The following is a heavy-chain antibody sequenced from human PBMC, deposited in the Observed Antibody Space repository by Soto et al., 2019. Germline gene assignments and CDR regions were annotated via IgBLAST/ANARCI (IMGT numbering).Heavy chain of an antibody. CDR3: VREGGDNWWDH. D-gene: IGHD3-16*01. CDR1: GGSISSGDYY. CDR2: IYYSGST. V-gene: IGHV4-30-4*01. J-gene: IGHJ5*02. Sequence: PSETLSLTCTVSGGSISSGDYYWSWIRQPPGKGLEWIGYIYYSGSTFYNPSLKNRVTISLDTSKIQFSLKLSSVTAADTAVYYCVREGGDNWWDHWGQGNLVSGSS.